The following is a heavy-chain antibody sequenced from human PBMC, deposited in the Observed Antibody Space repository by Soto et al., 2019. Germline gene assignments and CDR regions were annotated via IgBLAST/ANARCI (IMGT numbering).Heavy chain of an antibody. Sequence: GGSLRLSCAASGFTFSSYSMNWVRQAPGKGLEWVSYISSSSSTIYYADSVKGRFTISRDNAKNSLYLQMNSLRAEDTAVYYCTTDTLFSLMITFGGARSLGGYYGMDVWGQGTTVTVS. V-gene: IGHV3-48*01. CDR1: GFTFSSYS. D-gene: IGHD3-16*01. CDR2: ISSSSSTI. J-gene: IGHJ6*02. CDR3: TTDTLFSLMITFGGARSLGGYYGMDV.